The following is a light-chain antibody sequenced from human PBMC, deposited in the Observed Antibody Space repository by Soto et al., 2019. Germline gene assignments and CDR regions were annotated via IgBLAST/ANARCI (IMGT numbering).Light chain of an antibody. V-gene: IGLV4-69*02. CDR1: SGHSSYA. J-gene: IGLJ2*01. Sequence: QPVLTQSPSASASLGASVTLTCTLSSGHSSYAIAWHQQQPEKGPRYLMKVNSDGSHIKGDGIPDRFSGFSSGAERYLTISSLQSEDEADYYCQTWGTDIHVVFGGGTKLTVL. CDR2: VNSDGSH. CDR3: QTWGTDIHVV.